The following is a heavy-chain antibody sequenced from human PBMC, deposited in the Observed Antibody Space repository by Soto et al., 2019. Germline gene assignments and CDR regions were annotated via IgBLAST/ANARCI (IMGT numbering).Heavy chain of an antibody. CDR1: GGSISGYY. CDR3: ARGRPSSKWLDP. J-gene: IGHJ5*02. Sequence: SETLSLTCTVSGGSISGYYWSWIRQPPGKGLEWIGYIYYTGNTIYNPSLNSRVTMSVDTSKNQFSLHLNYVTAADTAVYYCARGRPSSKWLDPWGQGTLVTLSS. D-gene: IGHD3-10*01. CDR2: IYYTGNT. V-gene: IGHV4-59*01.